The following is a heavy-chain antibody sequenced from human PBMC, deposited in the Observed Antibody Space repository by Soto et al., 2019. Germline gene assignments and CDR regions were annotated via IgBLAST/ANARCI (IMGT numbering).Heavy chain of an antibody. D-gene: IGHD4-17*01. V-gene: IGHV3-23*01. CDR1: GFTFSSYA. J-gene: IGHJ4*02. CDR3: PKDLTYGEYS. CDR2: ISGSGGST. Sequence: GGSLTLSCAASGFTFSSYAMSWVRQAPGKGLEWVSAISGSGGSTYYAYSVKGRFTISRDNSKNTLYLQMNSLRAEDTDVYYCPKDLTYGEYSWGQGTLVTVSS.